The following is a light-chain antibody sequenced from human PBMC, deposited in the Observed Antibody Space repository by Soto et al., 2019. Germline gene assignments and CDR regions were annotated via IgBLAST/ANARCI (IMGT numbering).Light chain of an antibody. CDR1: SSDVGGSDY. CDR2: DVT. J-gene: IGLJ1*01. Sequence: SALTQPASVSGSPGQSVTISCTGTSSDVGGSDYVSWFQHYPGKGPKLLIYDVTRRPSGVPDRFSGSKSGNTASLTISGLQVEDEADYYCCSHAGSYTFRVFGTGTKVTVL. CDR3: CSHAGSYTFRV. V-gene: IGLV2-11*01.